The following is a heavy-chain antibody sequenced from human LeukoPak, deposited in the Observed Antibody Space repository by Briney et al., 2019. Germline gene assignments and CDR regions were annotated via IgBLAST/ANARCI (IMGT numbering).Heavy chain of an antibody. CDR2: ISADGIRT. CDR1: GFTFSNYW. V-gene: IGHV3-74*01. J-gene: IGHJ4*02. Sequence: GGSLRPSCAASGFTFSNYWMHWVRQVPGKGPEWVSLISADGIRTTYADSVKGRFIISRDNAKNTLYLQMNSLRLEDTAVYYCARENLAAAADYWGQGTVVTVSS. D-gene: IGHD6-25*01. CDR3: ARENLAAAADY.